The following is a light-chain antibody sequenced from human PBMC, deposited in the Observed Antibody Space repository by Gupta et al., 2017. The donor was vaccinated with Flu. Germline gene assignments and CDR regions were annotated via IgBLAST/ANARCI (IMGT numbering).Light chain of an antibody. V-gene: IGLV3-19*01. CDR2: GKN. J-gene: IGLJ3*02. CDR3: NSRDSSSNHRV. Sequence: SSELTQVPAVSVALGQTVRITCQGDSLRSYYASWYQQKPGQAPVLGSEGKNNRPSGIPDRFSGSSSGNTASLTITGAQAEDEADYDCNSRDSSSNHRVFGGGTKLT. CDR1: SLRSYY.